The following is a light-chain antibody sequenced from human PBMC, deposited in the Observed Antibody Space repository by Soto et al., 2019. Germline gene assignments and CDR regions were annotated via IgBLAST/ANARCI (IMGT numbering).Light chain of an antibody. Sequence: DIQLTQSPSFLSASVGDRVTIICRASQGISSYLAWFQQKPGRAPNLLIYGASTLQSGVPSRFSGSGSGTEFTLTISGLQSEDFAVYFCQHYKTWPLAFGGGTKVDNK. CDR2: GAS. V-gene: IGKV1-9*01. J-gene: IGKJ4*01. CDR3: QHYKTWPLA. CDR1: QGISSY.